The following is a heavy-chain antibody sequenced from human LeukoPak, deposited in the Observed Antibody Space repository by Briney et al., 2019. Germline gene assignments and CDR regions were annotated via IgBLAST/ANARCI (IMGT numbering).Heavy chain of an antibody. CDR1: GFTFSAYA. Sequence: PGGSLRLSCATSGFTFSAYAMNWVRQAPGKGLEWVSAISGSGGSTYYADSVKGRFTISRDNSKNTLYLQMNSLRAEDTAVYYCAKDTLWFGELLFDPWGQGTLVTVSS. CDR3: AKDTLWFGELLFDP. V-gene: IGHV3-23*01. CDR2: ISGSGGST. D-gene: IGHD3-10*01. J-gene: IGHJ5*02.